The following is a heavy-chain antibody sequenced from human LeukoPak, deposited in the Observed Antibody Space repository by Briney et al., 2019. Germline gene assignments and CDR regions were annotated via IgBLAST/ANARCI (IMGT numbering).Heavy chain of an antibody. CDR2: INPNSGGT. J-gene: IGHJ5*02. D-gene: IGHD6-6*01. V-gene: IGHV1-2*02. CDR1: GYTFTDYY. Sequence: GASVKVSCKASGYTFTDYYMHWVRQAPGQGLEWMGWINPNSGGTNYAQKLQGRVTMTTDTSTSTAYMELRSLRSDDTAVYYCARLGYSSSSRSWFDPWGQGTLVTVSS. CDR3: ARLGYSSSSRSWFDP.